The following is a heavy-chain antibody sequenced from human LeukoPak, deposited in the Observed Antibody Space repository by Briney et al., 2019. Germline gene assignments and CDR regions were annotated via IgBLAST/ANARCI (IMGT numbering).Heavy chain of an antibody. CDR2: IYYSGST. Sequence: SETLSLTCTVSGVSISSYYWSWIRQPPGKGLEWIGYIYYSGSTNYNPSLKSRVTISVDTSKNKFSLKLSSVTAADTAVYYCAREGGPYRPLDYSGQGTLVTVAS. CDR3: AREGGPYRPLDY. CDR1: GVSISSYY. J-gene: IGHJ4*02. V-gene: IGHV4-59*01.